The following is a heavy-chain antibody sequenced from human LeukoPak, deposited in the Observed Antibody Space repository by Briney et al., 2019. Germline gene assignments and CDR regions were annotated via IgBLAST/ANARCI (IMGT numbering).Heavy chain of an antibody. Sequence: GGSLRLSCVVSGFTFSRYWMEWVRQTPGKGLEWVANIHEDGGEKYYVDSVRGRFTISRDNTKNSLYLQMNFLSAEDTAVYCCARTLRLNTPRAFDVWGQGTMVTVSS. CDR2: IHEDGGEK. J-gene: IGHJ3*01. D-gene: IGHD4/OR15-4a*01. CDR1: GFTFSRYW. V-gene: IGHV3-7*05. CDR3: ARTLRLNTPRAFDV.